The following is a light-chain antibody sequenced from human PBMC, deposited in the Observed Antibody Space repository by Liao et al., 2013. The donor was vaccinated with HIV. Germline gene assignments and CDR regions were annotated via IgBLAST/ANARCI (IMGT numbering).Light chain of an antibody. CDR3: QVWDSNSDHQV. CDR1: KLGNRY. Sequence: SYELTQAPSVSVSPGQTASITCSGDKLGNRYTCWYQQKPGQAPVPVIYYDSDRPSGIPERFSGSNSGNTATLTISRVDAGDEADYYCQVWDSNSDHQVFGGGTQLTVL. J-gene: IGLJ2*01. V-gene: IGLV3-21*04. CDR2: YDS.